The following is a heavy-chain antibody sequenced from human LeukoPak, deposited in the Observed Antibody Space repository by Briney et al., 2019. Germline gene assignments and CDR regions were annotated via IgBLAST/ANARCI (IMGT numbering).Heavy chain of an antibody. Sequence: HPGGSLRLSCAASGFTFTSYSMSWVRQAPGKGLERVSGTSDRGDYTYYADSVKGRFTISRDSSKNTLFLQMNSLRAEDTALYFCARKAQYNGHYPLDYWGQGTLVTVSS. J-gene: IGHJ4*02. D-gene: IGHD1-7*01. V-gene: IGHV3-23*01. CDR1: GFTFTSYS. CDR3: ARKAQYNGHYPLDY. CDR2: TSDRGDYT.